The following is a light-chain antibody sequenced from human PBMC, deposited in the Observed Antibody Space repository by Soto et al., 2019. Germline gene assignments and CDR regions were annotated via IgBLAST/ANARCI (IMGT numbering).Light chain of an antibody. J-gene: IGLJ1*01. CDR1: NSNLGSNY. Sequence: QSVLTQPPSASGTPGQRVTISCSGRNSNLGSNYVYWYQQVPGTAPKLVIYRNNQRPSGVPDRVSASKSGTSASLAISELRSEDEGDYYCAAWDDSLSGPVFGTGTKVTVL. V-gene: IGLV1-47*01. CDR3: AAWDDSLSGPV. CDR2: RNN.